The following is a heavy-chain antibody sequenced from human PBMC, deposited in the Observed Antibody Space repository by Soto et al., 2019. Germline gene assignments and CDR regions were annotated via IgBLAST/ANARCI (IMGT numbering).Heavy chain of an antibody. CDR1: GYTFTSYG. V-gene: IGHV1-18*01. CDR3: AVTQQWELEYYFDY. CDR2: ISAYNGNT. D-gene: IGHD1-26*01. Sequence: PSVKIEFKTSGYTFTSYGIGLVRQAPGQGLEWMGWISAYNGNTNYAQKPQGRVTMTTDTSTSTAYMELRSLRSDDTAVYYCAVTQQWELEYYFDYWGQGTLVTVSS. J-gene: IGHJ4*02.